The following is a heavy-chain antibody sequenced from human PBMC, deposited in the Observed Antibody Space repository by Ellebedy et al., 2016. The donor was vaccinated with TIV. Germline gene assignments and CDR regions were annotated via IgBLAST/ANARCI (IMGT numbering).Heavy chain of an antibody. CDR1: GFTFSSYS. V-gene: IGHV3-48*02. CDR3: ARDRGAAADPFFDY. CDR2: ISSSSTI. Sequence: GESLKISXAASGFTFSSYSMNWVRQAPGKGLEWVSYISSSSTIYYADSVRGRFTISRDNAKNSLYLQMNSLRDEDTAVYYCARDRGAAADPFFDYWGQGTLVTVSS. D-gene: IGHD6-13*01. J-gene: IGHJ4*02.